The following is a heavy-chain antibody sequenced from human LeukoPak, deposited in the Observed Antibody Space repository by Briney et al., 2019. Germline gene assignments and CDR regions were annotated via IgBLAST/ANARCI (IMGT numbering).Heavy chain of an antibody. CDR3: AREILGGFNPGAY. V-gene: IGHV4-4*02. CDR1: LDSTTSKF. Sequence: SETLSLTCTVSLDSTTSKFWRWVRQPPGKGLEWIGEIHRSGSPNYNPSLQSRVTISIDRSRNQIALELSSVTAADTAVYYCAREILGGFNPGAYWGQGTLVTVSS. CDR2: IHRSGSP. J-gene: IGHJ4*02. D-gene: IGHD1-14*01.